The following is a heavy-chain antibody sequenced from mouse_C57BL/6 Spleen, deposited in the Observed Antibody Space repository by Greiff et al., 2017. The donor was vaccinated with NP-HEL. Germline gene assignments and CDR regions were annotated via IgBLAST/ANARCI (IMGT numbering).Heavy chain of an antibody. J-gene: IGHJ1*03. V-gene: IGHV1-62-2*01. CDR1: GYTFTEYT. D-gene: IGHD2-2*01. CDR2: FYPGSGSI. CDR3: ARHEGIYYGYGWYFDV. Sequence: VQLQQSGAELVKPGASVKLSCKASGYTFTEYTIHWVKQRSGQGLEWIGWFYPGSGSIKYNEKFKDKATLTADKSSSTVYMELRRLTSEDSAVYFCARHEGIYYGYGWYFDVWGTGTTVTVSS.